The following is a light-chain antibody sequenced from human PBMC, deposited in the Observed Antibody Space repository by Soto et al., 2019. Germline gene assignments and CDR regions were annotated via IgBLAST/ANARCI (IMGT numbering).Light chain of an antibody. CDR2: EGS. Sequence: QSALTQPASVSGSPGQSITISCTGTSSDVGRYNLVSWYQQHPGKAPKLMIYEGSKRPSVVSNRFSGSKSGHPASLKTSGLQAEDEADYHCCSSADSSPPLYVFGTGTKLTVL. V-gene: IGLV2-23*01. CDR1: SSDVGRYNL. CDR3: CSSADSSPPLYV. J-gene: IGLJ1*01.